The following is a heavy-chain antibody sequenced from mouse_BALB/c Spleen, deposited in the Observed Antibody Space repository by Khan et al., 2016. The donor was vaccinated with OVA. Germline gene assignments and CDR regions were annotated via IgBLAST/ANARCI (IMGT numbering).Heavy chain of an antibody. CDR2: IWGVGST. J-gene: IGHJ4*01. V-gene: IGHV2-3*01. Sequence: QVQLKQSGPGLVAPSQSLSITCTVSGFSLTSYGVNWVRQPPGKGLEWLGVIWGVGSTNYHSTLMSRLSISKDNSQSQVFLKLISLRTDDTATYYCAKCGTANYYAMDYWGQGTSVTVSS. CDR3: AKCGTANYYAMDY. D-gene: IGHD4-1*01. CDR1: GFSLTSYG.